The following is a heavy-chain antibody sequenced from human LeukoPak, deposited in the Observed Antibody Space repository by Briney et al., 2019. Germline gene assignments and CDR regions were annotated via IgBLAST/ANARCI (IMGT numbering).Heavy chain of an antibody. CDR3: ARQAGIAAAGTYYYYFDY. CDR2: INHSGST. D-gene: IGHD6-13*01. Sequence: SETLSLTCAVYGGSFSGYYWSWIRQPPGKGLEWIGEINHSGSTNYNPSLKSRVTISVDTSKNQFSLKLSSVTAADTAVYYCARQAGIAAAGTYYYYFDYWGQGTLVTVSS. CDR1: GGSFSGYY. J-gene: IGHJ4*02. V-gene: IGHV4-34*01.